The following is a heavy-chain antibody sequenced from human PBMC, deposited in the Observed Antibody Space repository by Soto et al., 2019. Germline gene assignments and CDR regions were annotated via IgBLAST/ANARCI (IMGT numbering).Heavy chain of an antibody. CDR3: ARDGDCSGGSCYFRGGSFDY. V-gene: IGHV3-30-3*01. J-gene: IGHJ4*02. D-gene: IGHD2-15*01. Sequence: QVQLVESGGGVVQPGRSLRLSCAASGFTFSNYAIHWVRQAPGKGLEWVAVISYDGSNKYYADSVKGRFTISRDNSKDTQSLQSNGLAADDTAVYSCARDGDCSGGSCYFRGGSFDYWGQGTLVTVSS. CDR2: ISYDGSNK. CDR1: GFTFSNYA.